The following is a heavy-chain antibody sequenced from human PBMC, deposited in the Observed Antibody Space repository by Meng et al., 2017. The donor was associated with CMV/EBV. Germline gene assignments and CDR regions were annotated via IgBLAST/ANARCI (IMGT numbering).Heavy chain of an antibody. CDR1: GFTFSSYW. D-gene: IGHD2-2*01. CDR2: ISSSSSYI. CDR3: ARRGGSVVVPAAHFDY. Sequence: GGSLKISCAASGFTFSSYWMNWVRQAPGKGLEWVSSISSSSSYIYYADSVKGRFTISRDNAKNSLYLQMNSLRAEDTAVYYCARRGGSVVVPAAHFDYWGQGTLVTVSS. J-gene: IGHJ4*02. V-gene: IGHV3-21*01.